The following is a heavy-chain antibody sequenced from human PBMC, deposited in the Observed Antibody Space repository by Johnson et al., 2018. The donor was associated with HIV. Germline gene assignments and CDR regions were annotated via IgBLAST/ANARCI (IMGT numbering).Heavy chain of an antibody. V-gene: IGHV3-66*01. Sequence: VQLVESGGGVVQPGRSLRLSCAASGFTFSSNYMSWVRQAPGKGLEWVSVIYSGGSTYYADSVKGRFTISRDNSKNNLYLQLISLRAEDTAVYYCAKAIAARPSGAFDIWGQGTMVTVSS. CDR2: IYSGGST. J-gene: IGHJ3*02. CDR3: AKAIAARPSGAFDI. CDR1: GFTFSSNY. D-gene: IGHD6-6*01.